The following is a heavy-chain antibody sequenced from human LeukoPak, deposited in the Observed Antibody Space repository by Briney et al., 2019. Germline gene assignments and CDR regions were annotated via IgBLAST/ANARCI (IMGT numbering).Heavy chain of an antibody. CDR2: INPNSGGT. J-gene: IGHJ4*02. V-gene: IGHV1-2*02. CDR1: GYTFTDYS. CDR3: ARPNDYYDISPFDY. D-gene: IGHD3-22*01. Sequence: GASVKVSCKASGYTFTDYSMHWVRQAPRQGLEWMGWINPNSGGTNYAQKFQGRVTMTRDTSISTVYMELSRLRSDDTAVYYCARPNDYYDISPFDYWGQGTLVTVSS.